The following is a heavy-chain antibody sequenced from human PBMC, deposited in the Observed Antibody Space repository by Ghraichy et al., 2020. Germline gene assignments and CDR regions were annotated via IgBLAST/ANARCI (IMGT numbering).Heavy chain of an antibody. CDR2: IKQDGSEK. V-gene: IGHV3-7*02. Sequence: GESLNISCAASGFTFSSYWMTWVRQAPGKGLEWVANIKQDGSEKNYVDSVKGRFTISRDNAKNSLYLQMNNLRAEDTAAYYCATWGGKSDYWGQGTLVTVSS. J-gene: IGHJ4*02. CDR1: GFTFSSYW. CDR3: ATWGGKSDY. D-gene: IGHD3-16*01.